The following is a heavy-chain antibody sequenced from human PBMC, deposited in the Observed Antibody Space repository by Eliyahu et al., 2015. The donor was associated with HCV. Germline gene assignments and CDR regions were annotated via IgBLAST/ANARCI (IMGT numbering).Heavy chain of an antibody. Sequence: EVQLLESGGGLVQPGGSLRLSCAASGLTFSSXAMNWVRQAPGKGLEWVSGISGXGGSTYYADSVKGRFTISRDNSKNTLYLQMNSLRVEDTAVYYCAKKGSGSQTAPLDYWGQGTLVTVSS. CDR2: ISGXGGST. D-gene: IGHD1-26*01. CDR3: AKKGSGSQTAPLDY. CDR1: GLTFSSXA. J-gene: IGHJ4*02. V-gene: IGHV3-23*01.